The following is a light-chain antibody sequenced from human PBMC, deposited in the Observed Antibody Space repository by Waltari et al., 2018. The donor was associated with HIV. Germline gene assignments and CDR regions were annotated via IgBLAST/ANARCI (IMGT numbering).Light chain of an antibody. CDR1: QSISSW. Sequence: DIQMTQSPSTLSASVGDRVTITCRASQSISSWLAWYQQKPVKAPKLLIYKASSLESGVPSRFSGSGSGTEFTLTISSLQPDDFATYYCQQYNNYSYTFGQGTKLEIK. V-gene: IGKV1-5*03. CDR3: QQYNNYSYT. CDR2: KAS. J-gene: IGKJ2*01.